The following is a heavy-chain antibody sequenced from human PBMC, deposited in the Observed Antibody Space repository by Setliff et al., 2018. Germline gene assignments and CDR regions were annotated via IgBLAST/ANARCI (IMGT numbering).Heavy chain of an antibody. CDR1: GGSISSSSYY. CDR2: IYYSGST. CDR3: ARVGSYGGEYFHQ. J-gene: IGHJ1*01. V-gene: IGHV4-61*05. Sequence: SETLSLTCTVSGGSISSSSYYWGWIRQPPGKGLEWIGYIYYSGSTNYNPALKSRVIISVDTSKNQFSLKLSSVTAADTAVYYCARVGSYGGEYFHQWGQGTLVTVSS. D-gene: IGHD1-26*01.